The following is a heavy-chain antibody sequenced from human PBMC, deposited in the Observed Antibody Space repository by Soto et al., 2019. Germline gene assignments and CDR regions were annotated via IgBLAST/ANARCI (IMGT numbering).Heavy chain of an antibody. V-gene: IGHV3-33*01. Sequence: QVQLVESGGGVVQPGRSLRLSCAASGFTFSSYGMHWVHQAPGKGLEWVAVIWYDGSNKYYADSVKGRFTISRDNSKNTLYLQMNSLRAEDTAVYYCARAGDILTGVDYWGQGTLVTVSS. J-gene: IGHJ4*02. CDR3: ARAGDILTGVDY. CDR1: GFTFSSYG. D-gene: IGHD3-9*01. CDR2: IWYDGSNK.